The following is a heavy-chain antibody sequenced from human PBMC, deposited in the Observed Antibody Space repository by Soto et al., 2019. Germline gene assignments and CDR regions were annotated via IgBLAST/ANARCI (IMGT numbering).Heavy chain of an antibody. J-gene: IGHJ5*02. V-gene: IGHV3-74*03. CDR1: GFTFSSYW. Sequence: GGSLRLSCAASGFTFSSYWMHWIRQAPGKGLVWVSRINGDGSSTKYADSVMGRFTISRDNAKNTLYLQMNTLRAEDTAVYYCAREYYDILTNWFDPWGQGTLVTVSS. CDR3: AREYYDILTNWFDP. D-gene: IGHD3-9*01. CDR2: INGDGSST.